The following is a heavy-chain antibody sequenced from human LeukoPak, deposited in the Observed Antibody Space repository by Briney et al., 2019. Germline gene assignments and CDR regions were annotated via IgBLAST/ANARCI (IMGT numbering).Heavy chain of an antibody. CDR1: GFTFSSYW. D-gene: IGHD3-22*01. CDR3: ARPNYYDSSGYYLGFDY. V-gene: IGHV3-74*01. J-gene: IGHJ4*02. CDR2: INTDGSST. Sequence: GGSLRLSCAASGFTFSSYWMHWVRQAPGKGLVWVSRINTDGSSTSCADSVKGRFTISRDNAKNTLYLQMNSLRAEDTAVYYCARPNYYDSSGYYLGFDYWGQGTLVTVSS.